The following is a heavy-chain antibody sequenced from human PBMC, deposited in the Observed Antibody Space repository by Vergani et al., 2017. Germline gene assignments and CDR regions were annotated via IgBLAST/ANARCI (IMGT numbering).Heavy chain of an antibody. V-gene: IGHV4-39*01. J-gene: IGHJ6*03. CDR2: IYYSGLT. CDR3: ARRAQLGHRPQYYYYMDV. D-gene: IGHD6-6*01. CDR1: ADSISSGSYY. Sequence: QLQLQQSGPGLVKPSETLFLTCTVSADSISSGSYYWGWIRQPPGKSLEWIGSIYYSGLTYYNPSLKSRVAISVDTSKNQFSLKVTSVTAADTAVYYCARRAQLGHRPQYYYYMDVWGKGTTVTVSS.